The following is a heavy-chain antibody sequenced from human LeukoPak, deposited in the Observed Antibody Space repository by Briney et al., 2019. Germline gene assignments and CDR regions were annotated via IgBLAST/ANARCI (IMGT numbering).Heavy chain of an antibody. J-gene: IGHJ5*02. D-gene: IGHD2-2*01. CDR2: ISGSGGST. CDR1: GFTFSSYS. CDR3: ITEPPMDFFVVVPA. Sequence: GGSLRLSCAASGFTFSSYSMNWVRQAPGKGLEWVSGISGSGGSTYYADSVKGRFTISRDNSKNTLYLQMNSLKTEDTAVYYCITEPPMDFFVVVPAWGQGTLVTVSS. V-gene: IGHV3-23*01.